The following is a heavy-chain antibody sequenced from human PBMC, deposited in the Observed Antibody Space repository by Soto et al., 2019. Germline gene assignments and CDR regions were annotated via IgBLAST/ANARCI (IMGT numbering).Heavy chain of an antibody. CDR2: IYYSGST. V-gene: IGHV4-59*12. Sequence: PSETLSLTCTVSGGSISSYYWSWIRRPPGKGLEWIGYIYYSGSTNYNPSLKSRVTILLDTSKNQFSLKLTSVTAADTAVYYCATLRTYPIFGSENWIDPWGQGTLVTVSS. J-gene: IGHJ5*02. D-gene: IGHD3-3*01. CDR1: GGSISSYY. CDR3: ATLRTYPIFGSENWIDP.